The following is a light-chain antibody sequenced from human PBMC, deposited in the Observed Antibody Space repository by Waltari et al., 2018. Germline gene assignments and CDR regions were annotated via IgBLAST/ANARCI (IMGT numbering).Light chain of an antibody. CDR2: GVN. J-gene: IGLJ2*01. CDR1: WSNIGAGYD. V-gene: IGLV1-40*01. Sequence: QSVLTPPPSVSGAPRQRVTISCTGIWSNIGAGYDVHWYQQLPGKAPTLLIYGVNTRPPGVPDRFFGSKSGSSASLAIPGLQPEDEADYYCQSYDTSLGVVFGGGTKVTVL. CDR3: QSYDTSLGVV.